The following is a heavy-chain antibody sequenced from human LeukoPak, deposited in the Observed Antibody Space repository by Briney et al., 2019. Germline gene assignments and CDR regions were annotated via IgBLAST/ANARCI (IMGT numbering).Heavy chain of an antibody. D-gene: IGHD6-19*01. CDR3: ARLNSNGWYKDY. CDR2: INHSGST. Sequence: PSETLSLTCAVYGGSFSGYYWSWIRQPPGKGLEWIGEINHSGSTNYNPSFKSPVTISVDTSKNQFSLKLSSVTAADTAVYYCARLNSNGWYKDYWGQGTLVTVSS. V-gene: IGHV4-34*01. J-gene: IGHJ4*02. CDR1: GGSFSGYY.